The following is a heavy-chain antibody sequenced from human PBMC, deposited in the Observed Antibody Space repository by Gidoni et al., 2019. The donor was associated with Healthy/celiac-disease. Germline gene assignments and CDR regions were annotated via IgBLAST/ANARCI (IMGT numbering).Heavy chain of an antibody. Sequence: QLQLQESGPGLVKPSETLSPTCTISGGSISSSSYYWGWISQPPGKGREWIGSIYYSGSTYSNSSLKSRVTISVDTSKHQSSLKLSSVTAADTAVYYCARLLRYCSGGSCYFLPHYYYYYGMDVWGQGTTVTVSS. CDR3: ARLLRYCSGGSCYFLPHYYYYYGMDV. V-gene: IGHV4-39*01. D-gene: IGHD2-15*01. CDR2: IYYSGST. J-gene: IGHJ6*02. CDR1: GGSISSSSYY.